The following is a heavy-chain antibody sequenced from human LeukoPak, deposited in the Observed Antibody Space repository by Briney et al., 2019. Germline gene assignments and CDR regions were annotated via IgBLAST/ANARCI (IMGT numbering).Heavy chain of an antibody. V-gene: IGHV3-30*02. CDR1: GFTFSSYG. D-gene: IGHD2-15*01. Sequence: GGSLRLSCAASGFTFSSYGMHRVRQAPGKGLEWVAFIWYDGGKKYYADSVRGRFTISRDNSKNTVYLQMNSLRTEDTSVYYCAKERSASGGSCFLCFDDWGQGTLVTVSS. CDR2: IWYDGGKK. J-gene: IGHJ4*02. CDR3: AKERSASGGSCFLCFDD.